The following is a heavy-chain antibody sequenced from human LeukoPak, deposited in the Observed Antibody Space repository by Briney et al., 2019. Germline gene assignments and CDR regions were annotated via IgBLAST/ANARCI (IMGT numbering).Heavy chain of an antibody. D-gene: IGHD3-22*01. CDR3: AKDNLGDFYDSSGYPDC. J-gene: IGHJ4*02. CDR1: GFTFDDDA. V-gene: IGHV3-9*01. Sequence: GRSLRVSCAASGFTFDDDAMHCVRQAPGKGLEWVSGISWNSGSIGYADSVKGRFTISRDNAKNSLYFQMNSLRAEDTALYYCAKDNLGDFYDSSGYPDCWGQGILATVTS. CDR2: ISWNSGSI.